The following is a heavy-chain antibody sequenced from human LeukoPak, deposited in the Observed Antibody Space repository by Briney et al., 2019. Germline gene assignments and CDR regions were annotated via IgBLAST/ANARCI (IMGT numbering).Heavy chain of an antibody. Sequence: PSETLSLTCAVSGGSISSGGYSWSWIRQPPGKGLEWIGYIYHSGSTYYNPSLKSRVTISVDRSKNQFSLKLSSVTAADTAVYYCARQVWSGYYIDYWGQGTLVTVSS. J-gene: IGHJ4*02. V-gene: IGHV4-30-2*01. D-gene: IGHD3-3*01. CDR2: IYHSGST. CDR1: GGSISSGGYS. CDR3: ARQVWSGYYIDY.